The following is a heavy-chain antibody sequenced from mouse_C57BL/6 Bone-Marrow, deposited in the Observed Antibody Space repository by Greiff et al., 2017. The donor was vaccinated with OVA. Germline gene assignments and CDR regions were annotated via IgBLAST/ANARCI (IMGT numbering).Heavy chain of an antibody. CDR1: GYTFTSYG. D-gene: IGHD2-12*01. Sequence: QVQLQQSGAELARPGASVKLSCKASGYTFTSYGISWVKQRTGQGLEWIGEIYPRSGNTYSNEKFKGKATLTADKSSSTASMELRSLTSEDSAVYVCAGDYSDSFGGFAYWGQGTLVTVSA. CDR2: IYPRSGNT. CDR3: AGDYSDSFGGFAY. V-gene: IGHV1-81*01. J-gene: IGHJ3*01.